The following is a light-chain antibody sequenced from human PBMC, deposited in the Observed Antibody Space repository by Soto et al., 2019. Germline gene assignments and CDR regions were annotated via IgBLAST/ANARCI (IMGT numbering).Light chain of an antibody. CDR1: QSVSSSY. J-gene: IGKJ1*01. CDR2: GAS. Sequence: EILLTQSPGTLSLSPVERATLSCRASQSVSSSYLAWYQQKPGQAPRLLIYGASSRATGIPDRFSGSGSGTDFTLTISRLEPEDFAVYYCQQYGSSPRTLGQGTKVDIK. CDR3: QQYGSSPRT. V-gene: IGKV3-20*01.